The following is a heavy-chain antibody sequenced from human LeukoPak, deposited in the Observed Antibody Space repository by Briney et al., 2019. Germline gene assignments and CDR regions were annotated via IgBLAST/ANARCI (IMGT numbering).Heavy chain of an antibody. J-gene: IGHJ4*02. CDR2: IYHSGST. CDR3: ARAGIGSSGYFDY. CDR1: GYSISSGYY. V-gene: IGHV4-38-2*01. Sequence: PETLSLTCAVSGYSISSGYYWGWIRQPPGKGLEWIGSIYHSGSTYYNPSLKSRVTISVDTSKNQFSLKLSSVSAADTAVYYCARAGIGSSGYFDYWGQGTLVTVSS. D-gene: IGHD3-22*01.